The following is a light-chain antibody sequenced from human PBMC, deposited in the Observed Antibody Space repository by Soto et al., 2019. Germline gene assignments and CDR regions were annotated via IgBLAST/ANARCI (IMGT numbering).Light chain of an antibody. CDR3: QQRSNWPRT. J-gene: IGKJ1*01. CDR2: DAS. V-gene: IGKV3-11*01. Sequence: EIVLTQSPATLSLSPGERATLSCRASQSVSSYLAWYQQKPGQAPRLLIYDASNRATGIPARFSGSGSGTDFTLTISSLDPEDFAVYYCQQRSNWPRTFGQGTKV. CDR1: QSVSSY.